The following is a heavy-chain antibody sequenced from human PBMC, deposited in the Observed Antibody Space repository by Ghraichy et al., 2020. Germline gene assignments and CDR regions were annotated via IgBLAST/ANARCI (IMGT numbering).Heavy chain of an antibody. Sequence: GGSLRLSCAASGFTFSSYGMHWVRQAPGKGLEWVAVIWYDGSNKYYADSVKGRFTISRDNSKNTLYLQMNSLRAEDTAVYYCARAPGLKHRGIVDYWGQGTLVTVSS. D-gene: IGHD1-14*01. V-gene: IGHV3-33*01. CDR3: ARAPGLKHRGIVDY. CDR1: GFTFSSYG. J-gene: IGHJ4*02. CDR2: IWYDGSNK.